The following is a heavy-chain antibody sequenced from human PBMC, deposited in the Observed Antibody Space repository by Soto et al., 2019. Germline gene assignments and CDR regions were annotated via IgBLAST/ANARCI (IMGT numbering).Heavy chain of an antibody. Sequence: EVQLLESGGGSVQPGGSLRLSCAASGLPFITNPMSWVRQAPGKGLEWVSSISISGGNTYYADSVRGRFTISRDNSKNTLYLHMNSLTAEDTAIYYCANEIRPNDYWGQGTLVTVSS. V-gene: IGHV3-23*01. J-gene: IGHJ4*02. CDR2: ISISGGNT. CDR1: GLPFITNP. D-gene: IGHD4-17*01. CDR3: ANEIRPNDY.